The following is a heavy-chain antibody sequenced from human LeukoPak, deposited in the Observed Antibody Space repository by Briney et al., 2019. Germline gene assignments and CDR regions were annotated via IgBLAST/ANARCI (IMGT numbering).Heavy chain of an antibody. J-gene: IGHJ6*03. Sequence: GGSLRLSCAASGFTFSNYAMNWVRQAPGEGLERVSTISGVGDSTYYAESVKGRFTMSRDNSKNTVYLQMNSLRVEDTAIYYCAKRADGCSGVSCYYYYMDVWGKGTTVTVSS. CDR2: ISGVGDST. CDR1: GFTFSNYA. D-gene: IGHD2-15*01. V-gene: IGHV3-23*01. CDR3: AKRADGCSGVSCYYYYMDV.